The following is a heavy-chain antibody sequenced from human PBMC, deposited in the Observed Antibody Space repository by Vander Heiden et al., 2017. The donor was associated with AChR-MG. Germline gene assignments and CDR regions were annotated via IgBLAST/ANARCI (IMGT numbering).Heavy chain of an antibody. V-gene: IGHV3-30-3*01. Sequence: QVQLVESGGGVVQPGRSLRLSCAASGFTFSSYAMHWVRQAPGKGMEWVAVISYDGSKKYYADSVKGRFTISRDNSKNTLYLKMNSLRAEDTAVYYCARLYSSEWVAWGQGTLVTVSS. CDR2: ISYDGSKK. J-gene: IGHJ4*02. D-gene: IGHD6-19*01. CDR1: GFTFSSYA. CDR3: ARLYSSEWVA.